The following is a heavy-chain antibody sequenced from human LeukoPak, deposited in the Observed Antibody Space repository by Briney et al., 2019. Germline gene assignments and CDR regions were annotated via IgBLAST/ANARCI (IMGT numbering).Heavy chain of an antibody. CDR1: GFTFSSYS. V-gene: IGHV3-21*01. CDR3: ARDCSSTSCYDN. J-gene: IGHJ4*02. Sequence: GGSLRLSCAAFGFTFSSYSMNWVRQAPGKGLEWVSSISSSSSYIYYADSVKGRFTISRDNAKNSLYLQMNSLRAEDTAVYYCARDCSSTSCYDNWGQGTLVTVSS. D-gene: IGHD2-2*01. CDR2: ISSSSSYI.